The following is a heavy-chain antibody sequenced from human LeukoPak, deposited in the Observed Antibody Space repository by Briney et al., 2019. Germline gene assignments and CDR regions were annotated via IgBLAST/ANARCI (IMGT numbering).Heavy chain of an antibody. V-gene: IGHV3-48*03. J-gene: IGHJ4*02. CDR3: ARKYCSSTSCLFDY. CDR2: ISSSGTLI. D-gene: IGHD2-2*01. Sequence: GGSLRLSCAASGFTFSSYEMNWARQAPGKGLEWVSYISSSGTLIYNADSVKGRFTISRDNARNSLYLQMNSLRAEDTAVYYCARKYCSSTSCLFDYWGQGTLVTVSS. CDR1: GFTFSSYE.